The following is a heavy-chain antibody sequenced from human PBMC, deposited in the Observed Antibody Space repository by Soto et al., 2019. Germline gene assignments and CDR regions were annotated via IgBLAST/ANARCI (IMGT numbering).Heavy chain of an antibody. CDR1: GGTFSSYA. V-gene: IGHV1-69*01. CDR3: TRGAGLRYFDLLSLFDY. Sequence: QVQLVQSGDEVKKPGSSVKVSCKASGGTFSSYAISWVRQAPGQGLEWMGGIIPIFGTANYAQKFQGSVTNTAAESTSTAYMELFSLRSEDTADYYCTRGAGLRYFDLLSLFDYWGQGTLVTVSS. D-gene: IGHD3-9*01. CDR2: IIPIFGTA. J-gene: IGHJ4*02.